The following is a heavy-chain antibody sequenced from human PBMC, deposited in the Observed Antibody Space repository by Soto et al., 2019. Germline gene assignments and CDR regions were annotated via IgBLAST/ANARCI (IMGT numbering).Heavy chain of an antibody. V-gene: IGHV4-59*02. CDR1: GGSVSTYY. Sequence: SETLSLTCTVSGGSVSTYYWSLLRQPPGKGLEWIAYIYYSGSTSYNPSLKSRVTISLDTSKNQFSLKLSSVTAADTAVYYCARTYDDSGPNSGGYGFDIWGPGTMVTVSS. D-gene: IGHD3-22*01. J-gene: IGHJ3*02. CDR2: IYYSGST. CDR3: ARTYDDSGPNSGGYGFDI.